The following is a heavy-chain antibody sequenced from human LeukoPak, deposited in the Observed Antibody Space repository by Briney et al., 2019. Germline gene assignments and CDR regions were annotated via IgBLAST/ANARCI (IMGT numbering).Heavy chain of an antibody. Sequence: GGSLRLSCAASGFTFSNYWMTWVRQAPGKGLEWVAHIKEDGGEKHYVDPVKGRFTISRDNAKNSLYLQMNSLRAEDTAMYYCARDNIGSPPRIVGATGYWGQGTLVTVSS. CDR2: IKEDGGEK. V-gene: IGHV3-7*01. CDR3: ARDNIGSPPRIVGATGY. D-gene: IGHD1-26*01. CDR1: GFTFSNYW. J-gene: IGHJ4*02.